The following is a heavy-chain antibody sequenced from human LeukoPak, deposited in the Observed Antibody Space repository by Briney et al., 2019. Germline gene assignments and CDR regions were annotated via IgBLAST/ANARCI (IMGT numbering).Heavy chain of an antibody. Sequence: ASVKVSCKASGYTFTSYYMHWVRQAPGQGLEWMGLINPTGGSTGYAQKFQGRVTMTTDTSTSTAYMELRSLRSDDTAVYYCARIGNWPNNDFDYWGQGTLVTVSS. J-gene: IGHJ4*02. CDR3: ARIGNWPNNDFDY. D-gene: IGHD1-1*01. V-gene: IGHV1-46*01. CDR1: GYTFTSYY. CDR2: INPTGGST.